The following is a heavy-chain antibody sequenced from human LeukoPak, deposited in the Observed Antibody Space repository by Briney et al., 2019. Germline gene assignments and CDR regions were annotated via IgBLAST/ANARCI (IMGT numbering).Heavy chain of an antibody. J-gene: IGHJ4*02. Sequence: GGSLRLSCAASGFTFSSYWMIWVRQAPGKGLEWVANIKQDGSEKHYVDSVKGRFTISRDNAKNSLFLQMNSLRVEDTAVYYCAKDGGDYYDSSGGIDYWGQGTLVTVSS. CDR3: AKDGGDYYDSSGGIDY. CDR2: IKQDGSEK. CDR1: GFTFSSYW. V-gene: IGHV3-7*01. D-gene: IGHD3-22*01.